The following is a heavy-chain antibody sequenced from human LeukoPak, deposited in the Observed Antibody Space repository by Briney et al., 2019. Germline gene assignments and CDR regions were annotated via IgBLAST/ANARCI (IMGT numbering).Heavy chain of an antibody. Sequence: PGGSLRLSCAASGFTFSDYYMTWIRQAPGKGLEWLSYISTGSTYTNYANSVKGRFTISRDNAKNSLYLQLNSLRAEDTAVYYCTREDNGYFDLWGRGTLVTVSS. CDR2: ISTGSTYT. CDR3: TREDNGYFDL. J-gene: IGHJ2*01. V-gene: IGHV3-11*05. CDR1: GFTFSDYY. D-gene: IGHD1-14*01.